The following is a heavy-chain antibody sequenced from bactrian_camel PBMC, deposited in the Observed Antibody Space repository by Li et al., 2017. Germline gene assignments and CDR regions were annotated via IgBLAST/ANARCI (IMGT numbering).Heavy chain of an antibody. Sequence: HVQLVESGGGLVQPGGSLTLTCVASDERTLVHNRLGWVRQAPGKEREGVACIRFGISDTHYADSVKGRFTISRDTAKNTVYLQMNSLKPEDTAMYYCAAVQGPACAIRRQMTTLQALRVSGFNYWGQGTQVTVS. CDR3: AAVQGPACAIRRQMTTLQALRVSGFNY. CDR1: DERTLVHNR. V-gene: IGHV3S60*01. D-gene: IGHD3*01. CDR2: IRFGISDT. J-gene: IGHJ4*01.